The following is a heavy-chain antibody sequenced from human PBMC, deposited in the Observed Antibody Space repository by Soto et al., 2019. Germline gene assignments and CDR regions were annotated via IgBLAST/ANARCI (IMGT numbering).Heavy chain of an antibody. J-gene: IGHJ4*02. Sequence: QVHLVQSGTEVKKPGSSLRVSCKASGATFNNYPLSWVRQAPGQALEWLGGIIPVFASPIYARNFQDRVTITADVSTGTAYMELSGLRSEDTAVYYCATSRGGITGSRLLWGQGTLVTVSA. CDR3: ATSRGGITGSRLL. CDR1: GATFNNYP. CDR2: IIPVFASP. V-gene: IGHV1-69*01. D-gene: IGHD1-20*01.